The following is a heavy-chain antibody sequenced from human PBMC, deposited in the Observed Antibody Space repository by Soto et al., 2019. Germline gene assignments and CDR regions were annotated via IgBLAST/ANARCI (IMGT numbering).Heavy chain of an antibody. Sequence: PGGSLRLSCAASGFTFSNAWMNWVRQAPGKGLEWVGRIKSKTDGGTTDYAAPVKGRFTISRDDSKNTLYLQMNSLKTEDTAVYYCTTGQHYYDSSGYSRSFDYWGQGTLVTVSS. D-gene: IGHD3-22*01. CDR1: GFTFSNAW. CDR2: IKSKTDGGTT. V-gene: IGHV3-15*07. J-gene: IGHJ4*02. CDR3: TTGQHYYDSSGYSRSFDY.